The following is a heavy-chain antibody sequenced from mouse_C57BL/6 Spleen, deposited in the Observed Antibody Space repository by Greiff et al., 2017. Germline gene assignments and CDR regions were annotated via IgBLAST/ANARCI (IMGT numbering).Heavy chain of an antibody. Sequence: EVMLVESEGGLVQPGSSMKLSCTASGFTFSDYYMAWVRQVPEKGLEWVANINYDGSSTYYLDSLKSRFIISRDNAKNILYLQMSSLKSEDTATYYCARDAVYYGNSYAMDYWGQGTSVTVSS. V-gene: IGHV5-16*01. CDR1: GFTFSDYY. J-gene: IGHJ4*01. CDR3: ARDAVYYGNSYAMDY. CDR2: INYDGSST. D-gene: IGHD2-1*01.